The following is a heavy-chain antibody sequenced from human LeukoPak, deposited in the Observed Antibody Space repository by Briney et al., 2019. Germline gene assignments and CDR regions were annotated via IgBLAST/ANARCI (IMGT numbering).Heavy chain of an antibody. D-gene: IGHD6-13*01. CDR3: ARIPSLSWQQPFDY. J-gene: IGHJ4*02. Sequence: GGSLRLSFAASGFTFSSYWMSWVRQAPGKGLEWVANIKQDGSEKYYVDSVKGRFTISRDNAKNTLYLQMNSLRAEDTAVYYCARIPSLSWQQPFDYWGQGTLVTVSS. V-gene: IGHV3-7*01. CDR1: GFTFSSYW. CDR2: IKQDGSEK.